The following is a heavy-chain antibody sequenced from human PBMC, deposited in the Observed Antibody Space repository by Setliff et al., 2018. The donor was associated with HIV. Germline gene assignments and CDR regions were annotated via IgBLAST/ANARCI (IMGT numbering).Heavy chain of an antibody. CDR3: ARLIVVVPAAMGPYFDY. Sequence: GGSLRLSCAASGFTFSSYGMSWVRQAPGKGLEWVSIIYSDTYYADSVKGRFTISRDNAKNSVYLQMNDLRAEDTAVYYCARLIVVVPAAMGPYFDYWGQGSLVTVSS. CDR1: GFTFSSYG. D-gene: IGHD2-2*01. J-gene: IGHJ4*02. CDR2: IYSDT. V-gene: IGHV3-21*01.